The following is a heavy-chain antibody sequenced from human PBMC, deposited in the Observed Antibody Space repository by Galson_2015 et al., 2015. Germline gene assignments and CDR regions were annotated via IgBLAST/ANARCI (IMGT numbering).Heavy chain of an antibody. CDR1: GFTFSSYD. CDR3: ARLGLYSSSLLAEFDY. J-gene: IGHJ4*02. V-gene: IGHV3-48*03. D-gene: IGHD6-6*01. CDR2: ISSSGSTI. Sequence: SLRLSCAASGFTFSSYDMNWVRQAPGKGLEWVSYISSSGSTIYYADSVKGRFTISRDNAKNSLYLQMNSLRAEDTAVYYCARLGLYSSSLLAEFDYWGQGTLVTVSS.